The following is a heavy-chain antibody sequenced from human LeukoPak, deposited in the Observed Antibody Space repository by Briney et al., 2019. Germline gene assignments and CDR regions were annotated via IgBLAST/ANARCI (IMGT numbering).Heavy chain of an antibody. D-gene: IGHD4/OR15-4a*01. CDR3: ARARGNDYYPYYYMDV. J-gene: IGHJ6*03. CDR2: IYHSGST. V-gene: IGHV4-38-2*01. Sequence: SETLSLTCAVSGYSISSGYYWGWIRQPPGKGLEWIRSIYHSGSTYYNPSLKSRVTISVGTSKNQFSLKVSSVTAADTAVYYCARARGNDYYPYYYMDVWGKGTTVTVSS. CDR1: GYSISSGYY.